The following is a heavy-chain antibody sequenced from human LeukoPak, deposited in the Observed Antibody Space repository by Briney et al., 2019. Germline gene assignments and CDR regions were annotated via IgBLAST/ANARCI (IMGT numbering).Heavy chain of an antibody. V-gene: IGHV1-2*06. Sequence: GASVKVSCKASGYTFTGYYIHWVRQAPGQGLEWMGRINPNSGGANYAQKFQGRVTMTRDTSISTAYMELSSLRSDDTAVYYCARVGGDDYGDPYAYYFDYWGQGTLVTASS. J-gene: IGHJ4*02. CDR3: ARVGGDDYGDPYAYYFDY. CDR1: GYTFTGYY. CDR2: INPNSGGA. D-gene: IGHD4-17*01.